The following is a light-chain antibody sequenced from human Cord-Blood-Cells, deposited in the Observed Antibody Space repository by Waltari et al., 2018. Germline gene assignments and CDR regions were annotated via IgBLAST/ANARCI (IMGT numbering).Light chain of an antibody. CDR1: SSNIGSNT. CDR2: SNN. Sequence: QSVLTQPPSASGTPGQRVTISCSGSSSNIGSNTVNWYQQLPGTAPKLLIYSNNQRPSGVPDRFSGSKSGTSASLAISGLQSEDEADYYCAAWDDNLNGVVFGVGTKLTVL. V-gene: IGLV1-44*01. J-gene: IGLJ2*01. CDR3: AAWDDNLNGVV.